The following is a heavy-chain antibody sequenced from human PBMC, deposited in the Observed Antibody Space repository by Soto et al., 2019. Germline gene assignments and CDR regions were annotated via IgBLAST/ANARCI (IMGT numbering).Heavy chain of an antibody. Sequence: QVQLVESGGGVVQPGRSLRLSCAASGFTFSSYGMHWVRQAPGKGLEWVAVIWYDGSNKYYADSVKGRFTISRDNSKNTLYLQMNSLRAEDTAVYYCARDGSGGSGSYPELDYWGQGTLVTVSS. CDR3: ARDGSGGSGSYPELDY. CDR2: IWYDGSNK. J-gene: IGHJ4*02. V-gene: IGHV3-33*01. D-gene: IGHD3-10*01. CDR1: GFTFSSYG.